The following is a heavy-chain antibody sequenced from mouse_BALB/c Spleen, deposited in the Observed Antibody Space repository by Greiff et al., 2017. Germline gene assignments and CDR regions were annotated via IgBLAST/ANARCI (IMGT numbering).Heavy chain of an antibody. V-gene: IGHV5-4*02. CDR3: ARGGYGYDRGYAMDY. CDR1: GFTFSDSY. D-gene: IGHD2-2*01. Sequence: EVMLVESGGGLVKPGGSLKLSCAASGFTFSDSYMYWVRQTPEKRLEWVATISDGGSYTYYPDSVKGRFTISRDNAKNNLYLQMSSLKSEDTAMYYCARGGYGYDRGYAMDYWGQGTSVTVSS. CDR2: ISDGGSYT. J-gene: IGHJ4*01.